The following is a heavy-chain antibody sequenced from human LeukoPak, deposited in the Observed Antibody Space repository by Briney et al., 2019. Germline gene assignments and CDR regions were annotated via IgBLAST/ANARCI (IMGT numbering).Heavy chain of an antibody. CDR3: ARRYTASPGERFDY. CDR2: IYSSGNT. Sequence: SETLSLTCTVSGGSISNYYWTWIRQPPGKGLEWIGYIYSSGNTNYNPSPNSRVTISLDTSKNQFSLMPRSLTAADTAVYYCARRYTASPGERFDYWGQGTLVTVSS. V-gene: IGHV4-59*08. J-gene: IGHJ4*02. CDR1: GGSISNYY. D-gene: IGHD2-2*02.